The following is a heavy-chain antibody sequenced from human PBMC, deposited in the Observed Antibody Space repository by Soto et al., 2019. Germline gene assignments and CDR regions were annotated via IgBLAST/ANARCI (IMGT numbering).Heavy chain of an antibody. Sequence: GASVKVSCKASGGTFSSYTISWVRQAPGQGLEWMGRIIPILGIANYAQKFQGRVTITADKSTSTAYMELSSLRSEDTAVYYCARDRLYLPAAPNWFDPWGQGTLVTVS. V-gene: IGHV1-69*04. CDR3: ARDRLYLPAAPNWFDP. D-gene: IGHD2-2*01. CDR1: GGTFSSYT. CDR2: IIPILGIA. J-gene: IGHJ5*02.